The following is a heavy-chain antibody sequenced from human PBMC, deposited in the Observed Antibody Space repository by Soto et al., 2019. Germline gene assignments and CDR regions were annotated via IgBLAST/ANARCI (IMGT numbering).Heavy chain of an antibody. J-gene: IGHJ4*02. V-gene: IGHV2-5*02. D-gene: IGHD4-17*01. CDR1: GFSLSTSGVG. CDR2: IYWDDDK. Sequence: SGPTRVNPTQTLTLTWTFSGFSLSTSGVGVGWIRQPPGKALEWLALIYWDDDKRYSPSLKSRLTITEDTSKNQVVLTMTNMDPVDTATYYCAHRQRTVYFDYWGQGTLVTVSS. CDR3: AHRQRTVYFDY.